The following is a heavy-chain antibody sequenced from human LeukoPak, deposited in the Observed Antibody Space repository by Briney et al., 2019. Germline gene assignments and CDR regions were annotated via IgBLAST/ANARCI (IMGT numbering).Heavy chain of an antibody. Sequence: PGGSLRLSCAASGFTFSSYAMHWVRQAPGKGLEWVAVISYDGSNKYYADSVKGRFTISRDNSKNTLYLQMNSLRAEDTAVYYCASSPSGYWWNFDCWGQGTLVTVSS. V-gene: IGHV3-30-3*01. J-gene: IGHJ4*02. CDR2: ISYDGSNK. D-gene: IGHD3-22*01. CDR1: GFTFSSYA. CDR3: ASSPSGYWWNFDC.